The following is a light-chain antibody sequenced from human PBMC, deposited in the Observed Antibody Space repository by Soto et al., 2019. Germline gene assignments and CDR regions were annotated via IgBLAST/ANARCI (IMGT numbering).Light chain of an antibody. CDR1: QSISSW. CDR2: KAS. CDR3: QQYNDSFPYT. J-gene: IGKJ2*01. Sequence: DIQMTQSPSTLSASVGDRVTITCRASQSISSWLAWYQQKPGTAPKLLIYKASTLESGVPSRFSGIRSGTEFTLRVSSLQPDDFATYYCQQYNDSFPYTFGQGTKVDIK. V-gene: IGKV1-5*03.